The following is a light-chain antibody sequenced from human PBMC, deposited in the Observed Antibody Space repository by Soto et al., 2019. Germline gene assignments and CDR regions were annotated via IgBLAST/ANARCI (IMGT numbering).Light chain of an antibody. CDR1: SSDGGSYVY. V-gene: IGLV2-14*01. CDR2: EVN. CDR3: SSFTTSGTLL. Sequence: QSVLTQPASVSGSPGQSITISCTGTSSDGGSYVYVSWYQQHPDKAPKLILYEVNNRPSGVSNRFSGSKSGNTASLTISGLQAEDEADYFCSSFTTSGTLLFGGGTKLTVL. J-gene: IGLJ2*01.